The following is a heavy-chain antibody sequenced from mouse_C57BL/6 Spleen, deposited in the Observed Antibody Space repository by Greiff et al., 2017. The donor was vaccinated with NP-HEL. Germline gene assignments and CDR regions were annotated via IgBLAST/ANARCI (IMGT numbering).Heavy chain of an antibody. Sequence: QVQLQQSGAELVKPGASVKLSCKASGYTFTSYWMHWVKQRPGQGLEWIGMIHPNSGSTNYNEKFKSKATLTVDKSSSTAYMQLSSLTSEDSAVYYCARSSITTVVAPYFDYWGQGTTLTVSS. CDR1: GYTFTSYW. CDR3: ARSSITTVVAPYFDY. CDR2: IHPNSGST. V-gene: IGHV1-64*01. D-gene: IGHD1-1*01. J-gene: IGHJ2*01.